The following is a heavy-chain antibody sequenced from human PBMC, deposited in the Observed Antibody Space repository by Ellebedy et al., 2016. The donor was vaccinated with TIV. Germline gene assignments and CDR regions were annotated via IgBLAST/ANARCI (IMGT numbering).Heavy chain of an antibody. CDR2: FDPEYAET. Sequence: AASVKVSCKVSGYTLTELSMHWVRQAPGKGLEWMGGFDPEYAETIYAQNFQGRVTMTEDTSTDTAYMYLSSLRSEDTAVYYCATVFEYGDYPPSFDYWGQGTLVAVSS. CDR1: GYTLTELS. J-gene: IGHJ4*02. D-gene: IGHD4-17*01. CDR3: ATVFEYGDYPPSFDY. V-gene: IGHV1-24*01.